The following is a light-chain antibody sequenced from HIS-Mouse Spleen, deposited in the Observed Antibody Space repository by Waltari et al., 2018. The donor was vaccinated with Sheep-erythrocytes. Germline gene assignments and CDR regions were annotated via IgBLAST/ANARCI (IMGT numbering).Light chain of an antibody. CDR3: NSRDSSGNHYV. CDR1: NIGSKS. CDR2: GKN. J-gene: IGLJ1*01. V-gene: IGLV3-19*01. Sequence: SYVLTQPPSVSVAPGKTARITCGGNNIGSKSVHWYQQKPGQAPVLVIYGKNNRPSGIPDRFSGSSSGNTASLTITGAQAEDEADYYCNSRDSSGNHYVFGTGTKVTVL.